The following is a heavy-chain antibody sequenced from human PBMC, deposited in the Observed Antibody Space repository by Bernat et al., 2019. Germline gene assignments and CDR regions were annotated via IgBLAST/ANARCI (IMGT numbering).Heavy chain of an antibody. CDR2: ISGSGGST. D-gene: IGHD2-2*02. Sequence: EVRLLESGGGLVQPGGSLRLSCAASGFTFSSYAMSWVRQAPGKGLEWVSAISGSGGSTYYAESVKGWFTISRDNSKNTLYLQMNSLRAEDTAVYYCAKDRMGCSSTSCYMTDAFDIWGQGTMVTVSS. J-gene: IGHJ3*02. CDR1: GFTFSSYA. V-gene: IGHV3-23*01. CDR3: AKDRMGCSSTSCYMTDAFDI.